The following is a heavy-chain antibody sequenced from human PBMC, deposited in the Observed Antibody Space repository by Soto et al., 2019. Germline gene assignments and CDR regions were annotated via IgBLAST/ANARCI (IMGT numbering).Heavy chain of an antibody. CDR3: VRALRHTAMVHPWFDP. CDR1: GASVSTGAYY. Sequence: PSETLSLTCTVSGASVSTGAYYWGWVRQRPGKGLEWVGYIYESGYTYYNTSLKSRLTISLDRSNNQFSLGLTSVTAADTAVYYCVRALRHTAMVHPWFDPWGQGTLVTVS. V-gene: IGHV4-31*03. J-gene: IGHJ5*02. D-gene: IGHD5-18*01. CDR2: IYESGYT.